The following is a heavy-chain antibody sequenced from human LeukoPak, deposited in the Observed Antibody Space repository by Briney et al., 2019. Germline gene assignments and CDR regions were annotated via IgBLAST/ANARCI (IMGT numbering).Heavy chain of an antibody. Sequence: ASVTVSCTASGGTFSSYAISWVRQAPGQGLEWMGGIIPIFGTANYAQKFQGRVTITADESTSTAYMELSSLRSEDTAVYYCARAYYDILTGYYDYYGMDVWGQGTTVTVSS. CDR3: ARAYYDILTGYYDYYGMDV. D-gene: IGHD3-9*01. CDR2: IIPIFGTA. V-gene: IGHV1-69*13. J-gene: IGHJ6*02. CDR1: GGTFSSYA.